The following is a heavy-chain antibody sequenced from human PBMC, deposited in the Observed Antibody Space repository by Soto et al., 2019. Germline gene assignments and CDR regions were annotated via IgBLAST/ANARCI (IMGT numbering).Heavy chain of an antibody. CDR1: GFTFSSYG. Sequence: GGSLRLSCAASGFTFSSYGMHWVRQAPGKGLEWVAVIWYDGSNKYYADSVKGRFTISRGNSKNTLYLQMNSLRAEDTAVYYRARDRGPLVRFLEWSFDYWGQGTLVTVSS. CDR2: IWYDGSNK. J-gene: IGHJ4*02. CDR3: ARDRGPLVRFLEWSFDY. D-gene: IGHD3-3*01. V-gene: IGHV3-33*01.